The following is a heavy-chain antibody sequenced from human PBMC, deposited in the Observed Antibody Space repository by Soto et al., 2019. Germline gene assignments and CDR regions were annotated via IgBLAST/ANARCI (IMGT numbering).Heavy chain of an antibody. D-gene: IGHD3-9*01. J-gene: IGHJ4*02. CDR3: ARGAFLSNPYYDILTSFDY. CDR1: GGSISSYY. CDR2: IYYSGST. Sequence: QVQLQESGPGLVKPSETLSLTCTVSGGSISSYYWSWIRQPPGKGLEWIGYIYYSGSTNYNPSLKSRVTISVDTSKNQFSLKLSSVTAADTAVYYCARGAFLSNPYYDILTSFDYWGQGTLVTVSS. V-gene: IGHV4-59*01.